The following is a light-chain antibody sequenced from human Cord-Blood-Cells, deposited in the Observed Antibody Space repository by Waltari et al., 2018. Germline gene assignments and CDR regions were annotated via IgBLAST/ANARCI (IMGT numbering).Light chain of an antibody. Sequence: QSALTQPASVSGSPGQSITISCTGTSSDVGGYNYVSWHQQHPGKAPKLMIYDVRKRPSGVSNRFSGSKSGNTASLTISGLQAEDEADYYCSSYTSSSTYVFGTGTKVTVL. J-gene: IGLJ1*01. V-gene: IGLV2-14*01. CDR1: SSDVGGYNY. CDR2: DVR. CDR3: SSYTSSSTYV.